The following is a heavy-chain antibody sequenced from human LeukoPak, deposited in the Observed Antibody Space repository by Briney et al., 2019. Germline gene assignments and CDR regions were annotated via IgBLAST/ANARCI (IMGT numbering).Heavy chain of an antibody. J-gene: IGHJ2*01. Sequence: GASVTVSCKASGYTFTGYYMHWVRQAPGQGLEWMGWINVNNGDTRYAQKFQGRVTVTRDTSISTAYMEVSRLRSDDTAVYYCAKDPPTEGWDFDLWGRGTLVTVSS. CDR3: AKDPPTEGWDFDL. D-gene: IGHD2-21*02. CDR2: INVNNGDT. V-gene: IGHV1-2*02. CDR1: GYTFTGYY.